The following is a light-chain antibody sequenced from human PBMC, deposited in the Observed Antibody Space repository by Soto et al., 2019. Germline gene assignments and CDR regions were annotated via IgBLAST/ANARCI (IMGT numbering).Light chain of an antibody. Sequence: QSALTQPPSASGSPGQSVTISCTGTSREVGGCKYVSWYQQHPGKAPKVMMYEVSKRPSGVPDRFSASKSGNTASLTVSGLQAEDEAAYYCCSSCAGSDNPFIFGTGTKLTVL. V-gene: IGLV2-8*01. J-gene: IGLJ1*01. CDR3: CSSCAGSDNPFI. CDR2: EVS. CDR1: SREVGGCKY.